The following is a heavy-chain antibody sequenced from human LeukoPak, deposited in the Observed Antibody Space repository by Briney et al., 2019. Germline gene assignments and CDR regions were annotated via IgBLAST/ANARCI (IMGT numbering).Heavy chain of an antibody. CDR3: AREQRTFDY. CDR1: GFTFSNYW. Sequence: GGSLRLSCVASGFTFSNYWMNWVRQAPGKGLEWVANIRPDGGEQYYVDSVKGRFTISRDNADNSLYLQLSSLRAEDTAVYYCAREQRTFDYWGQGILVTVSS. J-gene: IGHJ4*02. CDR2: IRPDGGEQ. D-gene: IGHD5-24*01. V-gene: IGHV3-7*03.